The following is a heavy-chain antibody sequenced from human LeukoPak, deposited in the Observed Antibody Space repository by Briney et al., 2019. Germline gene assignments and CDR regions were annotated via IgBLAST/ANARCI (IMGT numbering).Heavy chain of an antibody. CDR3: ARGVHYYDNSGHSYFDY. Sequence: PSETLSLTCTVSGGSISSSSYYWGWIRQPPGKGLEWIGRIYYSGSTYYNPSLKSRVTISVDTSKNQFSLKLSSVTAADTAVYYCARGVHYYDNSGHSYFDYWGQGTLVTVSS. J-gene: IGHJ4*02. D-gene: IGHD3-22*01. CDR2: IYYSGST. V-gene: IGHV4-39*07. CDR1: GGSISSSSYY.